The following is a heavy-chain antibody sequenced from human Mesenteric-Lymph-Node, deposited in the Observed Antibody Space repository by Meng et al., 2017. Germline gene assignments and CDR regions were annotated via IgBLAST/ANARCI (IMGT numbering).Heavy chain of an antibody. CDR1: GYIFTSYG. CDR2: ISAYNGNT. J-gene: IGHJ6*02. V-gene: IGHV1-18*01. D-gene: IGHD3-10*01. Sequence: ASAKLSCKASGYIFTSYGISWVRQAPGQGLEWMGWISAYNGNTNYAQKLQGRVTMTTDTSTSTAYMELRSLRSDDTAVYYCARERSDLQRGNYYYYGMDVWGQGTTVTVSS. CDR3: ARERSDLQRGNYYYYGMDV.